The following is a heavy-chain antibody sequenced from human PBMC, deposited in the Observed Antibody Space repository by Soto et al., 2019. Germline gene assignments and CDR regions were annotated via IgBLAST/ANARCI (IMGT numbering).Heavy chain of an antibody. CDR3: VGKAGYDAAVEF. D-gene: IGHD5-12*01. V-gene: IGHV1-69*02. J-gene: IGHJ4*02. CDR1: GDAIVKYT. Sequence: QVHLVQSGPEVKKPGSSVKVSCKASGDAIVKYTFTWVRQAPGHGLEWMGRIVSILGLATYAQNFQGGVVTVADRSTNPFPAELSSLTTAHFAVDCCVGKAGYDAAVEFWGQGTLVSVS. CDR2: IVSILGLA.